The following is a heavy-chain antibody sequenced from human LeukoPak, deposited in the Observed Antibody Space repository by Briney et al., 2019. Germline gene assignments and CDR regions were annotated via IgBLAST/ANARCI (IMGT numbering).Heavy chain of an antibody. Sequence: TGGSLRLSCAASGFTFNAYAMHWVRQAPGKGLEWVSGISSNSVTIGYADSVKGRFTISRDKARDSLYLQMNSLRAEDPALYYCAKDSSSGYDYFYYHGMDVWGRGTTVTAAS. J-gene: IGHJ6*02. D-gene: IGHD3-22*01. V-gene: IGHV3-9*01. CDR3: AKDSSSGYDYFYYHGMDV. CDR1: GFTFNAYA. CDR2: ISSNSVTI.